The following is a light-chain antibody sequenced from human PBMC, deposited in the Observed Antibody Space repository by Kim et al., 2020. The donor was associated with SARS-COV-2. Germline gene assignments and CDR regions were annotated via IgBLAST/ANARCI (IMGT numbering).Light chain of an antibody. CDR3: QQYNSYST. Sequence: DNQMTQSPSTLSASVGDRVTITCRASQSISSWLAWYQQKPGKAPKLLIYKASSLESGVPSRFSGSGSGTEFTLTISSLQPDDFATYYCQQYNSYSTFGQGTKLEI. CDR1: QSISSW. V-gene: IGKV1-5*03. J-gene: IGKJ2*01. CDR2: KAS.